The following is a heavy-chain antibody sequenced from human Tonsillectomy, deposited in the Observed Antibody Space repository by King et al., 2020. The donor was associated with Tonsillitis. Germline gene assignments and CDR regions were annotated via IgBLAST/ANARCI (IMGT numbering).Heavy chain of an antibody. D-gene: IGHD1-14*01. CDR3: TTDEPWDVDV. J-gene: IGHJ4*02. CDR1: GGTFSTYG. CDR2: ISSDESKE. Sequence: GGGGGGGGGSLRRSWAASGGTFSTYGRHWVRQDPGKGLEWVAVISSDESKECYADPVKGRFTISRDNSKNTLYLQMNSLRVEDTAVYYCTTDEPWDVDVWGQGILVTVSS. V-gene: IGHV3-30*03.